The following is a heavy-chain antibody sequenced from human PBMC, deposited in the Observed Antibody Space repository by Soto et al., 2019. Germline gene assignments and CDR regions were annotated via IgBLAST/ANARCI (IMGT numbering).Heavy chain of an antibody. Sequence: EVQLVESGGGLVQPGGSLRLSCAASGFTFSNYWMSWVRQAPGKGLEWVANIKQDVSENYYVDSVKGRFTTTRDNTKNSFYLQMNSLRAEDTAVYYCATDHINGWKFDYWGRGTLVTVSS. CDR1: GFTFSNYW. J-gene: IGHJ4*02. CDR3: ATDHINGWKFDY. V-gene: IGHV3-7*01. D-gene: IGHD6-19*01. CDR2: IKQDVSEN.